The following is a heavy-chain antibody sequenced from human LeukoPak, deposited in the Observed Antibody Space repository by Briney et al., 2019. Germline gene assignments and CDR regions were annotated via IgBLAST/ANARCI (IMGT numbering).Heavy chain of an antibody. D-gene: IGHD2-21*02. J-gene: IGHJ4*02. V-gene: IGHV3-23*01. CDR2: ISGSGGST. CDR3: AKPPRAYCGGDRQADY. CDR1: GFTFSSYA. Sequence: GGSLRLSCAASGFTFSSYAMSWVRQAPGKGLEWVSAISGSGGSTYYADSVKGRFTISRDNSKNTLYLQMNSLRAEDTAVYYCAKPPRAYCGGDRQADYWGQGTLVTVSS.